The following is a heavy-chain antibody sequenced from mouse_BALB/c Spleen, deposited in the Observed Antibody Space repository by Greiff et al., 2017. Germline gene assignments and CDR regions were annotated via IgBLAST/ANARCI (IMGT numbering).Heavy chain of an antibody. CDR2: INPSNGRT. D-gene: IGHD2-3*01. V-gene: IGHV1S81*02. CDR3: ARSYDGYFAY. J-gene: IGHJ3*01. Sequence: QVQLQQPGAELVKPGASVKLSCKASGYTFTSYWMHWVKQRPGQGLEWIGEINPSNGRTNYNEKFKSKATLTVDKSSSTAYMQLSSLTSEDSAVYYCARSYDGYFAYWGQGTLVTVSA. CDR1: GYTFTSYW.